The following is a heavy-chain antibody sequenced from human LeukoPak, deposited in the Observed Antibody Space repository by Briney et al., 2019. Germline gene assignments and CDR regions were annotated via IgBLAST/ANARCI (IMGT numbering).Heavy chain of an antibody. V-gene: IGHV1-18*01. Sequence: GASVTVSCKASGYTFTSYGISWVRQAPGQGLEWMGWVSAYNGNTNYAQKLQGRVTMTTDTSTSTAYMELSSLRSEDTAVYYCARDGYYDYVWGSYRPYYYYYYMDVWGKGTTVTISS. D-gene: IGHD3-16*02. CDR2: VSAYNGNT. J-gene: IGHJ6*03. CDR3: ARDGYYDYVWGSYRPYYYYYYMDV. CDR1: GYTFTSYG.